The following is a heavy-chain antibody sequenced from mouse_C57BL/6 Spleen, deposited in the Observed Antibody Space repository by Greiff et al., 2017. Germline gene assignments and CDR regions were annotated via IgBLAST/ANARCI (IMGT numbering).Heavy chain of an antibody. CDR1: GYAFSSYW. CDR3: ALITTVVDYYAMDY. J-gene: IGHJ4*01. CDR2: IYPGDGDT. Sequence: QVHVKQSGAELVKPGASVKISCKASGYAFSSYWMNWVKQRPGKGLEWIGQIYPGDGDTNYNGKFKGKATLTADKSSSTAYMQLSSLTSEDSAVYFCALITTVVDYYAMDYWGQGTSVTVSS. V-gene: IGHV1-80*01. D-gene: IGHD1-1*01.